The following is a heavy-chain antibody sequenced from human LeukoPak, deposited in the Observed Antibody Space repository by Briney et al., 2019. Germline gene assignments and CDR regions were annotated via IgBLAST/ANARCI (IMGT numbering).Heavy chain of an antibody. CDR3: ARDAHSPYCSGGSCYDGY. Sequence: GASVKVSCKASGGTFSSYAISWVRQAPGQGLEWMGRIIPILGIANYAQKFQGRVTITADKSTSTAYMELSSLGSEDTAVYYCARDAHSPYCSGGSCYDGYWGQGTLVTVSS. J-gene: IGHJ4*02. V-gene: IGHV1-69*04. CDR1: GGTFSSYA. CDR2: IIPILGIA. D-gene: IGHD2-15*01.